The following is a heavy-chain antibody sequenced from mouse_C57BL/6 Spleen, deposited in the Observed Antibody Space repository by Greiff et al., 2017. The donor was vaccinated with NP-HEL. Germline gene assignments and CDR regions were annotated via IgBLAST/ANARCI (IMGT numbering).Heavy chain of an antibody. J-gene: IGHJ1*03. CDR1: GFTFSDYY. V-gene: IGHV5-16*01. D-gene: IGHD2-5*01. CDR3: ARDYSNYRYFDV. CDR2: INYDGSST. Sequence: EVQRVESEGGLVQPGSSMKLSCTASGFTFSDYYMAWVRQVPEKGLEWVANINYDGSSTYYLDSLKSRFIISRDNEKNILYLQMSSLKSEDTATYHCARDYSNYRYFDVWGTGTTVTVSS.